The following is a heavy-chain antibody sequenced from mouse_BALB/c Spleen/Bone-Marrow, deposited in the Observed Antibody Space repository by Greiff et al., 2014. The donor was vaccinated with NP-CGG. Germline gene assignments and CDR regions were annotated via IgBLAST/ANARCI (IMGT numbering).Heavy chain of an antibody. Sequence: VQLQQSGAELARPGASVKMSCKASGYTFTSYTIQWVKQRPGQGLEWIGNINPSSGYTDYNQKFKDKTTLTADKSSNTAYMQLTSLTSEDSAVYSCAREARTGAWFTYWGQGTLVTVSA. D-gene: IGHD4-1*01. CDR3: AREARTGAWFTY. CDR1: GYTFTSYT. V-gene: IGHV1-4*02. J-gene: IGHJ3*01. CDR2: INPSSGYT.